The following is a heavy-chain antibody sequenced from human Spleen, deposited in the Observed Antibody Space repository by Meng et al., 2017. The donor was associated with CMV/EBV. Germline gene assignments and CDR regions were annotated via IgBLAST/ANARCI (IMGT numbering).Heavy chain of an antibody. CDR1: GFTFSDYY. D-gene: IGHD3-10*01. CDR2: ISSSGSTI. Sequence: GESLKISCAASGFTFSDYYMSWIRQAPGKGLEWVSYISSSGSTIYYADSVKGRFTISRDNAKNSLYLQMNSPRAEDTAVYYCARVLWFGEGSGMDVWGQGTTVTVSS. J-gene: IGHJ6*02. CDR3: ARVLWFGEGSGMDV. V-gene: IGHV3-11*01.